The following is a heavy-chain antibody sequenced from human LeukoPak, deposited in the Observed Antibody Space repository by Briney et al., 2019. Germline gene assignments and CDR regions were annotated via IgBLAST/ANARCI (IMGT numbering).Heavy chain of an antibody. V-gene: IGHV4-59*08. CDR2: VYYNGST. J-gene: IGHJ4*02. D-gene: IGHD6-6*01. Sequence: SQTLSLTCSVSGGSVSNYYWSWIRQPPGKGLEWVGYVYYNGSTNYNPSLKSRVTMFEDKSKHQFALRLYSVTVAGTAVYYCARHFAYSSSSYFDYWGQGSLVTVSS. CDR3: ARHFAYSSSSYFDY. CDR1: GGSVSNYY.